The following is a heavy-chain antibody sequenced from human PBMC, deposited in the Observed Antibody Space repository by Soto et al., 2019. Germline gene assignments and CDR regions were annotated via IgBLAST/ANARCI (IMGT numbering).Heavy chain of an antibody. CDR1: GFTFSGSA. Sequence: EVQLVESGGGLVQPGGSLKLSCAASGFTFSGSAMHWVRQTSGKGLEWVGRIRSKANSYATAYAASVKGRFTISRDDSKNTAYLQMNSLKTEDTAVYYCTPTPGSGYYDWGQGTLVTVSS. V-gene: IGHV3-73*02. CDR2: IRSKANSYAT. CDR3: TPTPGSGYYD. J-gene: IGHJ4*02. D-gene: IGHD3-3*01.